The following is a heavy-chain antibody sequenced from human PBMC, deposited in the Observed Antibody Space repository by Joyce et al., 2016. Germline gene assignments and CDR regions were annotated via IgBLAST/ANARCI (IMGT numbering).Heavy chain of an antibody. D-gene: IGHD1-26*01. J-gene: IGHJ5*02. CDR3: ASVGANLFFDT. CDR1: GGSISTSGFY. Sequence: QQQLQESGPGLVKPTATLSLTCTVSGGSISTSGFYWGWIRQPPGKGLEWIGSIPYSGHTYYNPSLKSRLTISVDTSKNQFSLKLSSVTAADTAVYYCASVGANLFFDTWGQGTLVTVSS. V-gene: IGHV4-39*01. CDR2: IPYSGHT.